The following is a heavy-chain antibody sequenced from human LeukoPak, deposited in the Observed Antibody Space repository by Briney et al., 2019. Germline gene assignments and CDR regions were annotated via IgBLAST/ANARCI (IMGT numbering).Heavy chain of an antibody. Sequence: ASVKVSCKASGYTFTSYAMNWVRRAPGQGLEWMGWINTNTGNPTYAQGFTGRFVFSLDTSVSTAYLQISSLKAEDTAVYYCARGGPFMVRGARYFDYWGQGTLVTVSS. D-gene: IGHD3-10*01. CDR1: GYTFTSYA. CDR3: ARGGPFMVRGARYFDY. V-gene: IGHV7-4-1*02. J-gene: IGHJ4*02. CDR2: INTNTGNP.